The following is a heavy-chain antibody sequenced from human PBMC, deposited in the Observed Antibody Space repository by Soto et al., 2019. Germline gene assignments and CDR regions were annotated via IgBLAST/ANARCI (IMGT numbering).Heavy chain of an antibody. V-gene: IGHV3-15*01. CDR1: GFTFTNAW. CDR2: IKSNADGGTT. Sequence: EVQLVESGGDLVKPGGSLRISCTASGFTFTNAWMTWVRQVPGKGLEWVGRIKSNADGGTTDYPAPVKGRFTISRDESRNTVYLQMSSLKTYVTAVYYCATVVGRTSSVWFCYWCQGTLVTVSS. D-gene: IGHD6-19*01. J-gene: IGHJ4*02. CDR3: ATVVGRTSSVWFCY.